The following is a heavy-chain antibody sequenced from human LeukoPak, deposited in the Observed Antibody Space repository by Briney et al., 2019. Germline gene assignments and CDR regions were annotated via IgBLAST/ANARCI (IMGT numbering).Heavy chain of an antibody. D-gene: IGHD6-13*01. Sequence: GGSLRLSCAASGFTFSGSAMHWVRQASGKGLEWVGRIRSKANSYATAYAASVKGRFTISRDDSKNTAYLQMNSLKTEDTAVYYCTRQEGIAAAGKIDPWGQGTLVTVSS. CDR3: TRQEGIAAAGKIDP. CDR1: GFTFSGSA. J-gene: IGHJ5*02. CDR2: IRSKANSYAT. V-gene: IGHV3-73*01.